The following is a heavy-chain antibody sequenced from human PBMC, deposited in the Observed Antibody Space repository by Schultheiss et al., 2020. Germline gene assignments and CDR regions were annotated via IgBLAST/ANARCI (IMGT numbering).Heavy chain of an antibody. CDR2: IYYSGST. J-gene: IGHJ5*02. CDR1: GGSISSYY. V-gene: IGHV4-59*08. D-gene: IGHD2-15*01. Sequence: SETLSLTCTVSGGSISSYYWSWIRQPPGKGLEWIGYIYYSGSTYYNPSLKSRVTISVDTSKNQFSLKLSSVTAADTAVYYCARLGYCSGGSCYSTLFDPWGQGTLVTVSS. CDR3: ARLGYCSGGSCYSTLFDP.